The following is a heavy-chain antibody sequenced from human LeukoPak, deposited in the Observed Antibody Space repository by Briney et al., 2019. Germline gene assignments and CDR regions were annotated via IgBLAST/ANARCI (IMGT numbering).Heavy chain of an antibody. CDR2: IKSDGITI. V-gene: IGHV3-74*01. CDR3: LRDLNWSLDQ. J-gene: IGHJ4*02. CDR1: GFTFSNYM. D-gene: IGHD1-20*01. Sequence: GGSLRLSCAASGFTFSNYMMHWVRHAPGKGLVWVSRIKSDGITITYADSVKGRFTISRDNAKNTLYLQMNSLRAEDTAVYYCLRDLNWSLDQWGQGALVTVSS.